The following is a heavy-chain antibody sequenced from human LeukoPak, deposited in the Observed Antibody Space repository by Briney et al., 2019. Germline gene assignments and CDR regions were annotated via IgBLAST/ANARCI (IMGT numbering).Heavy chain of an antibody. CDR1: GYTFTRNY. CDR3: ARDIVVPPAASSGGMDV. D-gene: IGHD2-2*01. V-gene: IGHV1-46*01. J-gene: IGHJ6*02. CDR2: INPSAGST. Sequence: ASVKVSSKASGYTFTRNYMHWVRQAPGQGLEWMGIINPSAGSTSYAQKFQGRVTMTRDTSTSIIQMELSSLRSEDTAVYYCARDIVVPPAASSGGMDVWGQGTTVTVSS.